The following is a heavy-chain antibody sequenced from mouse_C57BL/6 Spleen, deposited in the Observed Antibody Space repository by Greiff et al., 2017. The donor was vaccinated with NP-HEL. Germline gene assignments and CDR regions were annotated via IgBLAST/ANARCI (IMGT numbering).Heavy chain of an antibody. CDR2: FYPGSGSI. CDR3: ARHEDNYGSQSSWFAY. Sequence: VQLQQSGAELVKPGASVKLSCKASGYTFTEYTIHWVKQRSGQGLEWIGWFYPGSGSIKYNEKFKDKATLTAYKSSSTVYMELSRLTSEDSAVYFCARHEDNYGSQSSWFAYWGQGTLVTVAA. D-gene: IGHD1-1*01. V-gene: IGHV1-62-2*01. J-gene: IGHJ3*01. CDR1: GYTFTEYT.